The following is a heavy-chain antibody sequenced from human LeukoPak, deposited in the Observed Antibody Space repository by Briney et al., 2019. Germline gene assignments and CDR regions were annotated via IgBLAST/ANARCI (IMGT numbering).Heavy chain of an antibody. V-gene: IGHV5-51*01. CDR2: LYPGDSDT. D-gene: IGHD6-6*01. CDR1: GYTFTSYW. Sequence: GESLKISCEASGYTFTSYWIGWVRQMPGKGLEWMGILYPGDSDTRYSPSFQGQVTISADKSISTAYLQWSSLKASDTAMYYCAGQEYSTSSVDYWGQGTLVTVSS. J-gene: IGHJ4*02. CDR3: AGQEYSTSSVDY.